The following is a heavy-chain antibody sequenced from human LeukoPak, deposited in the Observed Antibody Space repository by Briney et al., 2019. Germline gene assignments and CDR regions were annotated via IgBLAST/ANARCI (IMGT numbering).Heavy chain of an antibody. CDR2: IYHSGST. D-gene: IGHD3-22*01. CDR3: ARERLGYYDRSGLDY. V-gene: IGHV4-38-2*02. CDR1: GYSISSGYY. J-gene: IGHJ4*02. Sequence: SETLSLTCAVSGYSISSGYYWGWIRQPPGKGLEWIGSIYHSGSTYHNPSLKSRVTISVDTSKNQFSLKLSSVTAADTAVYYCARERLGYYDRSGLDYWGQGTLVTVSS.